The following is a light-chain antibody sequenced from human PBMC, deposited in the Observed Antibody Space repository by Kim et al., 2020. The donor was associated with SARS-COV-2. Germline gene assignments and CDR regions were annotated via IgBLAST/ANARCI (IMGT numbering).Light chain of an antibody. J-gene: IGLJ1*01. CDR1: SSDVGGYNY. Sequence: QSALTQPASVSGSPGQSITISCAGTSSDVGGYNYVSWYQQHPGKAPKLMIYDVTNRPSGISNRFSGSKSGNTASLTISVLQAEDEADYYCGSYTSSNTYVYGTGTKVTVL. V-gene: IGLV2-14*03. CDR3: GSYTSSNTYV. CDR2: DVT.